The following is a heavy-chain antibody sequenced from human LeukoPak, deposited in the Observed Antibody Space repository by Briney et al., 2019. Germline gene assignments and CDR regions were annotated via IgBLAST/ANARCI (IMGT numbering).Heavy chain of an antibody. D-gene: IGHD1-26*01. V-gene: IGHV4-39*01. J-gene: IGHJ4*02. CDR2: MDYSGST. CDR3: ARPGGWVGATKASSDH. CDR1: GGSISSSGYY. Sequence: PSETLSLTCTVSGGSISSSGYYWGWIRQPPGKGLEWIGNMDYSGSTYYDPSLKSRVAISVDTSKNRFSLKLSSLTAADTAVYYCARPGGWVGATKASSDHWGQGTLVTVSS.